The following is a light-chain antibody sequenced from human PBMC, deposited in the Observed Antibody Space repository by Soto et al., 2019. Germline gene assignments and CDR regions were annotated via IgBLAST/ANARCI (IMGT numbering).Light chain of an antibody. CDR2: AAS. V-gene: IGKV1-39*01. Sequence: DIQMTQSPSTLSASVGDRVTITCRASQDIRIYLNWLQQKPGKAPKLMIFAASSLQSGVPSRFSGSGSGTDFTLTISSLQPEDFATYYCQQSYSTPPTFGGGTKVDIK. CDR3: QQSYSTPPT. J-gene: IGKJ4*01. CDR1: QDIRIY.